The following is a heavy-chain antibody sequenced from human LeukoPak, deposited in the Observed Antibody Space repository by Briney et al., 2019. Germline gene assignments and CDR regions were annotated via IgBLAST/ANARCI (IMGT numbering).Heavy chain of an antibody. D-gene: IGHD4-23*01. CDR1: GYTLTGYY. CDR3: ARVPDYGGKDLDY. V-gene: IGHV1-2*02. Sequence: ASVKVSCKASGYTLTGYYMHWVRQAPGQGLEWMGCINPSSGDTNYAQKFQGRVTMTRDTSITTAYMELSRLSSDDTAMYYCARVPDYGGKDLDYWGQGTLVTVSS. J-gene: IGHJ4*02. CDR2: INPSSGDT.